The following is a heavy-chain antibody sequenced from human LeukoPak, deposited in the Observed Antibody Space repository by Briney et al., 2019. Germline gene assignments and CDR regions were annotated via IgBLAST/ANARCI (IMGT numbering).Heavy chain of an antibody. CDR1: GFIFSNYW. J-gene: IGHJ4*02. CDR3: TPGALDY. V-gene: IGHV3-7*01. Sequence: GGSLRLSCAASGFIFSNYWMTWVRQAPGKGLEWVANINQNGSERNFVDSVKGRFIISRDNTENSLYLQMNSLRGEDTAVYYCTPGALDYWGQGTLVTVSS. CDR2: INQNGSER.